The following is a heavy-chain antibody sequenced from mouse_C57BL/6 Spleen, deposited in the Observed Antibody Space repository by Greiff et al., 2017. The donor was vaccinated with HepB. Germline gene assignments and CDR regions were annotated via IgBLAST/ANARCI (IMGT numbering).Heavy chain of an antibody. Sequence: QVQLKESGAELVRPGSSVKLSCKASGYTFTSYWMHWVKQRPIQGLEWIGNIDPSDSETHYNQKFKDKATLTVDKSSSTAYMQLSSLTSEDSAVYYCARSYDYDGAWFAYWGQGTLVTVSA. J-gene: IGHJ3*01. CDR2: IDPSDSET. D-gene: IGHD2-4*01. CDR3: ARSYDYDGAWFAY. V-gene: IGHV1-52*01. CDR1: GYTFTSYW.